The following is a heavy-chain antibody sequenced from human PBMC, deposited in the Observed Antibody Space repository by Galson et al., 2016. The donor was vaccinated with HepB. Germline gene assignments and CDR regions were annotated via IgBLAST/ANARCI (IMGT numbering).Heavy chain of an antibody. CDR3: AKERDWNLDFDY. D-gene: IGHD1-1*01. CDR2: TDGSGGST. J-gene: IGHJ4*02. V-gene: IGHV3-23*01. CDR1: GFTFSTYT. Sequence: SLRLSCAGSGFTFSTYTMSWVRQAPGKGLEWVSGTDGSGGSTYYADSVKGRFTISRDNSKSTMYLQLNSLKAEDTAVDYCAKERDWNLDFDYWGQGTLVTVSS.